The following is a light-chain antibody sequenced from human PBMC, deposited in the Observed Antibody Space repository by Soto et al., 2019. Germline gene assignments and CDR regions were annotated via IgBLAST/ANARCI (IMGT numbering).Light chain of an antibody. CDR2: GAS. Sequence: DIFMTQSPATLSVSPLEIATLSCRASQSVSSNLAWYQQKPGQAPRLLIYGASTRATGIPARFSGSGSGTEFTLTISSLQSEDFAVYYCQQYNNWPPITFGQGTRLEIK. CDR1: QSVSSN. J-gene: IGKJ5*01. V-gene: IGKV3-15*01. CDR3: QQYNNWPPIT.